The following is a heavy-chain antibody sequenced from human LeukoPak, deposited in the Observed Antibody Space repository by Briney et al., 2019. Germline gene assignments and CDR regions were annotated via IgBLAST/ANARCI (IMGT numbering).Heavy chain of an antibody. V-gene: IGHV3-23*01. CDR3: AKVGYYDSSGYYYYFDY. J-gene: IGHJ4*02. Sequence: GGSLRLSCAASGFTFSSYAMSWVRQAPEKGLEWVSAISGSGGSTYYADSVKGRFTISRDNSKNTLYLQMNSLRAEDTAVYYCAKVGYYDSSGYYYYFDYWGQGTLVTVSS. CDR2: ISGSGGST. D-gene: IGHD3-22*01. CDR1: GFTFSSYA.